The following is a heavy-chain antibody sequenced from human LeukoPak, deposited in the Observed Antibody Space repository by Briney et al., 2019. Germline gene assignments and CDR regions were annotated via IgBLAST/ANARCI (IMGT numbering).Heavy chain of an antibody. D-gene: IGHD1-26*01. CDR2: IYYSGST. Sequence: LRLSCGASGFTFSSHAMTWVRQHPGKGLEWIGYIYYSGSTYYTPSLKSRVTISVDTSKNQFSLRLSSVTAADTAVYYCARGRVGATTEYYFDYWGQGTLVTVSS. V-gene: IGHV4-31*02. CDR3: ARGRVGATTEYYFDY. J-gene: IGHJ4*02. CDR1: GFTFSSHA.